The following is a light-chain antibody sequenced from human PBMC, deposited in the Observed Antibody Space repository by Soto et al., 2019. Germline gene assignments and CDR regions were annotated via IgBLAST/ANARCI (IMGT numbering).Light chain of an antibody. CDR1: SSNFWAGYG. V-gene: IGLV1-40*01. Sequence: QSVLTQPPSVSGAPGQRVTISCTGSSSNFWAGYGVHWYQSLPGTAPKLLIYDNSSRPSGVPDRFSGSKSGTSASLAITGLQADDEADYYCQSYDSSVSAVVFGGGTKVTVL. J-gene: IGLJ2*01. CDR3: QSYDSSVSAVV. CDR2: DNS.